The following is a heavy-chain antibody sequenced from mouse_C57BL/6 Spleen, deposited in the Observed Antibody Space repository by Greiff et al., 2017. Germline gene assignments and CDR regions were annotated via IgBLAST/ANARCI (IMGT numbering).Heavy chain of an antibody. J-gene: IGHJ4*01. CDR1: GYTFTNYW. D-gene: IGHD4-1*01. V-gene: IGHV1-63*01. CDR2: IYPGGGYT. Sequence: VQLQQSGAELVRPGTSVKMSCKASGYTFTNYWIGWAKQRPGHGLEWIGDIYPGGGYTNYNEKFKGKATLTADKSSSTADMQFSSLTSEDAAIYYCARAGPKAMDYWGQGTSVTVSS. CDR3: ARAGPKAMDY.